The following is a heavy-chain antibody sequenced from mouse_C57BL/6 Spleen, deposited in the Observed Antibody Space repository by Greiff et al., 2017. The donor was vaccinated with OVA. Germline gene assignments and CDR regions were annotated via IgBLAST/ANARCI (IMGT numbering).Heavy chain of an antibody. Sequence: QVQLQQSGPELVKPGASVKISCKASGYAFSSSWMNWVKQRPGKGLEWIGRIYPGDGDTNYNGKFKGKATLTADQSSSTAYMQLSSLTSEDSAVYFCARSGSDYWGQGTTLTVSS. D-gene: IGHD4-1*01. CDR1: GYAFSSSW. J-gene: IGHJ2*01. V-gene: IGHV1-82*01. CDR3: ARSGSDY. CDR2: IYPGDGDT.